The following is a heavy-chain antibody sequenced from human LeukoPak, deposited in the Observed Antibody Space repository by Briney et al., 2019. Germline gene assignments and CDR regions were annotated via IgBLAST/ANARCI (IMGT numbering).Heavy chain of an antibody. CDR1: GFTVSSNY. Sequence: GGSLRLSRAASGFTVSSNYMSWVRQAPGKGLEWVSVISSGGSTNYADSVKGRFTISRDNSRNTLYLQMNSLRAEDTALYYCAKVRVDAYVSPNDYWGQGTLVTVSS. CDR3: AKVRVDAYVSPNDY. V-gene: IGHV3-66*02. CDR2: ISSGGST. J-gene: IGHJ4*02. D-gene: IGHD3-16*01.